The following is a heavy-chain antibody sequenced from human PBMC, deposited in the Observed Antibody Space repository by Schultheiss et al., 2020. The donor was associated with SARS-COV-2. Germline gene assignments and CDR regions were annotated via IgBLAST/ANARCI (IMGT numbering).Heavy chain of an antibody. CDR3: ARDFRPFSSSGGSCYFDY. Sequence: GGSLRLSCAASGFTFSSYGMHWVRQAPGKGLEWVAVISYDGSKKYYADSVKGQFTISRDNSKNTLYLQMNSLRAEDTAVYYCARDFRPFSSSGGSCYFDYWGQGTLVTVSS. J-gene: IGHJ4*02. CDR2: ISYDGSKK. V-gene: IGHV3-30*03. CDR1: GFTFSSYG. D-gene: IGHD2-15*01.